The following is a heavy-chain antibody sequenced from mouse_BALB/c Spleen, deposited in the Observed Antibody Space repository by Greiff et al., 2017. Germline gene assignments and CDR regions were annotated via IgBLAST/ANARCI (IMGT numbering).Heavy chain of an antibody. Sequence: EVMLVESGPGLVKPSQSLSLTCTVTGYSITSDYAWNWIRQFPGNKLEWMGYISYSGSTSYNPSLKSRISITRDTSKNQFFLQLNSVTTEDTATYYCARKRDYYGSREAMDYWGQGTSVTVFS. V-gene: IGHV3-2*02. CDR2: ISYSGST. D-gene: IGHD1-1*01. CDR1: GYSITSDYA. J-gene: IGHJ4*01. CDR3: ARKRDYYGSREAMDY.